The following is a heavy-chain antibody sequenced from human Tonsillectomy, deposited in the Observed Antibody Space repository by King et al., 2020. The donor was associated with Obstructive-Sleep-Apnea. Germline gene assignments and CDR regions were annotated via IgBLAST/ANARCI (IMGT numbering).Heavy chain of an antibody. Sequence: DVQLVESGGGLVNPGGSLRLSCAASGFTFSNAWMSWVRQAPGKGLEWVGRIKSKTDGGTTDYAAPVKGRFTISRDDSKNTLYLQMNSLKTEDTAVYYCTTVSIAVAGTGYYGMDVWGQGTTVTVSS. J-gene: IGHJ6*02. CDR2: IKSKTDGGTT. CDR3: TTVSIAVAGTGYYGMDV. V-gene: IGHV3-15*01. CDR1: GFTFSNAW. D-gene: IGHD6-19*01.